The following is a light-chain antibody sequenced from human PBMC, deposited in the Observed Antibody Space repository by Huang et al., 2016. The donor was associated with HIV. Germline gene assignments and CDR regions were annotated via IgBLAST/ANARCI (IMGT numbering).Light chain of an antibody. CDR2: GAS. CDR1: ESILRN. J-gene: IGKJ2*01. CDR3: QQYNKWPPYT. V-gene: IGKV3-15*01. Sequence: VMTQSPATLSVSPGERATPSCRASESILRNLAWYQQRPGQPPRLLIYGASVRLPGIPDRFRGSVSGTEFSLTISSLQSEDFAVYYCQQYNKWPPYTYGQGTKLEIK.